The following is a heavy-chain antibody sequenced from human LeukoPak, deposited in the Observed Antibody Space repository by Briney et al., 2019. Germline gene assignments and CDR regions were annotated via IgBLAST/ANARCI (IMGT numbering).Heavy chain of an antibody. Sequence: GESLKISCKGSGYSFSNYWIGWVRQMPGKGLEWMGIIYPGDSNTRYSPSFQGQVAISADRSISTAYLQWSSLKASDTAIYYCARQPLVRDCGGDCEFDYWGQGTLVSVSS. CDR1: GYSFSNYW. D-gene: IGHD2-21*02. CDR2: IYPGDSNT. CDR3: ARQPLVRDCGGDCEFDY. J-gene: IGHJ4*02. V-gene: IGHV5-51*01.